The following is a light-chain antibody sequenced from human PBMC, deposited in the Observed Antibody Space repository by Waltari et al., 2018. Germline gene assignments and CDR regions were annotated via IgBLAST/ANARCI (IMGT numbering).Light chain of an antibody. CDR2: EVS. V-gene: IGLV2-14*01. Sequence: QSALTQPASVSGSPGQSITISCTGTSSDVGGYNYVSWYQQHPGKAPKLMIYEVSNRPSGVSNRFPGSKSGNTASLTISGLQAEDEADYYCSSYTSSSTIVVFGGGTKLTVL. J-gene: IGLJ2*01. CDR3: SSYTSSSTIVV. CDR1: SSDVGGYNY.